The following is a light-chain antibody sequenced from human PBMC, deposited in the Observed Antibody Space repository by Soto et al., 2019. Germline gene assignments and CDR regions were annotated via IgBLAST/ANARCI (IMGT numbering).Light chain of an antibody. J-gene: IGKJ1*01. Sequence: PSSLSASVRDRVTITCRASQSIRNYLNWYQQKPGKAPKLLIYAASSLQSGVPSRFSGRGSGTDFTLTISSLQPEDFATYYCQQSYSAPSFGQGTKVDIK. V-gene: IGKV1-39*01. CDR3: QQSYSAPS. CDR2: AAS. CDR1: QSIRNY.